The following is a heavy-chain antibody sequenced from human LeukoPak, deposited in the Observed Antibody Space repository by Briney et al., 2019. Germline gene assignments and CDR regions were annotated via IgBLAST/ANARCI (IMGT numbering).Heavy chain of an antibody. V-gene: IGHV3-21*01. Sequence: GGSLRLPCAASGFTFSSYSMNWVRQAPGKGLEWVAAISTTSGNIYYADSVKGRFTISRDNAKKSLYLQMNSLRVEDTALYYCARRAPSHDFDDWGQGTLVTVSS. CDR3: ARRAPSHDFDD. CDR1: GFTFSSYS. CDR2: ISTTSGNI. J-gene: IGHJ4*02.